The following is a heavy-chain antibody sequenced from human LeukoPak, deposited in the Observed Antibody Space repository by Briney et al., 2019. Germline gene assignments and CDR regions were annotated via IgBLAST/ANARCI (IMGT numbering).Heavy chain of an antibody. CDR3: ARVGRFLEWLLEFDY. V-gene: IGHV1-2*02. CDR1: GYTFTGYY. Sequence: GASVKVSCKASGYTFTGYYMHWVRQAPGQGLEWMGWINPNSGGTNHAQKFQGRVTMTRDTSISTAYMELSRLRSDDTAVYYCARVGRFLEWLLEFDYWGQGTLVTVSS. D-gene: IGHD3-3*01. CDR2: INPNSGGT. J-gene: IGHJ4*02.